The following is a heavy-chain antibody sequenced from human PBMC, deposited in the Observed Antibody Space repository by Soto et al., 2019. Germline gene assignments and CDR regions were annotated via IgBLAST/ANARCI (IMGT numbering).Heavy chain of an antibody. Sequence: QVQLVQSGAEVTKPGSSVKVSCKASGGTFSSYAISWLRQDHGQELEWMGGILHIFGTAHYAQKFQGRVTITAVESTITAYMELSSLRSEDTAVYYCARSPMSDSNYFRDYWGQGTLVTVSS. CDR2: ILHIFGTA. D-gene: IGHD4-4*01. V-gene: IGHV1-69*01. CDR3: ARSPMSDSNYFRDY. CDR1: GGTFSSYA. J-gene: IGHJ4*02.